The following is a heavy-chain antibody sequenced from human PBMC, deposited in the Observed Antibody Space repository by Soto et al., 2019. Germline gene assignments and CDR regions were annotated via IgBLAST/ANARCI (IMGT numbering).Heavy chain of an antibody. CDR2: IYWDDDK. J-gene: IGHJ6*02. V-gene: IGHV2-5*02. CDR3: AYSRCGGDCLQSYSSHYYYGLDV. CDR1: GFSLNTGGVG. D-gene: IGHD2-21*02. Sequence: GPTLVNPTQTLTLTCTISGFSLNTGGVGVGWIRQPPGKALEWLALIYWDDDKRYSPSLKSRLTITKDTSKNQVVLTMTNMDPLDTATYYCAYSRCGGDCLQSYSSHYYYGLDVWGQGTTVTVSS.